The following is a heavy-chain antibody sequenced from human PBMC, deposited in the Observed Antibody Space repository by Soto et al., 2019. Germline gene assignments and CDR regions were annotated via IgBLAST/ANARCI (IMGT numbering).Heavy chain of an antibody. CDR2: IYYSGST. V-gene: IGHV4-39*01. CDR3: ARNRTVNYGDYPGNSAPPYYFDY. Sequence: SETLSLTCTVSGGSISSSSYYWGWIRQPPGKGLEWIGSIYYSGSTYYNPSLKSRVTISVDTSKNQFSLKLSSVTAADTAVYYCARNRTVNYGDYPGNSAPPYYFDYWGQGTLVTVSS. J-gene: IGHJ4*02. D-gene: IGHD4-17*01. CDR1: GGSISSSSYY.